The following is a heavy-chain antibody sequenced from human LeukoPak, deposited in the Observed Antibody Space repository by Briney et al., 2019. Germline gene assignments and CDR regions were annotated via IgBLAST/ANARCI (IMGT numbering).Heavy chain of an antibody. J-gene: IGHJ4*02. Sequence: PSQTLSLTCPVSSGSISSGVYCWSWIRQHPGKGLEWIGYIYYSGSTYYNPSLKSRVTISVDTSKNQFSLKLSSVTAADTAVYYCARGVRWLQLSYFDYWGQGTLVTVSS. V-gene: IGHV4-31*03. CDR3: ARGVRWLQLSYFDY. CDR1: SGSISSGVYC. CDR2: IYYSGST. D-gene: IGHD5-24*01.